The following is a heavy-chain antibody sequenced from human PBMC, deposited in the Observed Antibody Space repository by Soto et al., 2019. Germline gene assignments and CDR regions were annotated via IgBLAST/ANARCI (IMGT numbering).Heavy chain of an antibody. Sequence: SETLSLTCSVSNGSISGFYWTWIRQPPGKILEWIGYIHYSGRTDYNPSLASRATMSVDTSKNQFSLNLKSITAADTAVYYCVRVGVGIGNHFDSWGRGTLVTVSS. CDR2: IHYSGRT. CDR3: VRVGVGIGNHFDS. J-gene: IGHJ4*02. D-gene: IGHD1-26*01. CDR1: NGSISGFY. V-gene: IGHV4-59*12.